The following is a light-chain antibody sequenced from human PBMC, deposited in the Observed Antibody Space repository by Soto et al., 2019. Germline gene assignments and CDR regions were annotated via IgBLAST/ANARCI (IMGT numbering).Light chain of an antibody. J-gene: IGKJ1*01. Sequence: DIQMTQSPSSVSASVGDRVTITCRASQSISSWLAWYQQKPGKAPNLLIYKASSLEGGVPSRFSGSGYGTEFTLTISSLQPDDFATYYCQQYNSYWTFGQGTKVDIK. CDR2: KAS. CDR3: QQYNSYWT. V-gene: IGKV1-5*03. CDR1: QSISSW.